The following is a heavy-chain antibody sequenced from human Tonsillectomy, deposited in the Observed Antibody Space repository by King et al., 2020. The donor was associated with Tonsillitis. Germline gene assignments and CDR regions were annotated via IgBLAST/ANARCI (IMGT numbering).Heavy chain of an antibody. J-gene: IGHJ5*02. Sequence: VQLVESGGGLVKPGGSLRLSCAASGFTFSNAWMSWVRQAPGKGLEWVGRIKSKTDGGTTDYAAPVKGRFTISRDDSKNTLYLQMNSLKTEDTVLYYWTTPIAVASTAPYTWFDPWGQGTLVTVSS. V-gene: IGHV3-15*01. D-gene: IGHD6-19*01. CDR3: TTPIAVASTAPYTWFDP. CDR1: GFTFSNAW. CDR2: IKSKTDGGTT.